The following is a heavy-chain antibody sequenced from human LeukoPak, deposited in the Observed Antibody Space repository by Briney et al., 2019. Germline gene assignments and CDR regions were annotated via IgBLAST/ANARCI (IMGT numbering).Heavy chain of an antibody. J-gene: IGHJ3*02. Sequence: SETLSLTCTVSGGSIRSSSYYWGWIRHPPGKGLEWIGSVSFSGSTYNNPSLKSRVTISVDTSKNQFSLKLSSVTAADTAVYYCASLDSGAFHIWGQGTMVTVSS. D-gene: IGHD2-15*01. CDR1: GGSIRSSSYY. CDR3: ASLDSGAFHI. CDR2: VSFSGST. V-gene: IGHV4-39*01.